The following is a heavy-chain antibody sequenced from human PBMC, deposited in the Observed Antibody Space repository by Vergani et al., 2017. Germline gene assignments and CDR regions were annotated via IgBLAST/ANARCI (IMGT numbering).Heavy chain of an antibody. Sequence: EVQLVESGGGLVQPGGSLRLSCAASGFTFSSHWMSWVRQAPGKGLEWVANIKHDGREKYYVDSVKGRFTISVDNAKNSLYLQMNSLRAEDTAVFYCARLYSSSWFDYYYYGMDVWGQGTTVTVSS. CDR1: GFTFSSHW. J-gene: IGHJ6*02. D-gene: IGHD6-13*01. V-gene: IGHV3-7*03. CDR2: IKHDGREK. CDR3: ARLYSSSWFDYYYYGMDV.